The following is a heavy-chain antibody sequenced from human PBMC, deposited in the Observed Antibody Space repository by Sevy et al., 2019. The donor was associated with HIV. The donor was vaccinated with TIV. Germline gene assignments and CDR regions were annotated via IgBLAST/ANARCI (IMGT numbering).Heavy chain of an antibody. J-gene: IGHJ5*02. Sequence: SETLSLTCTVSGGSVNRGDYYWSWIRQHPEKGLEWIGYIFHTGRTYYNRSFKSRATISVDTSKNQFSLKLSLMTAADTAVYYCAREGTKGVWFDPWGQGTLVTVSS. CDR2: IFHTGRT. D-gene: IGHD3-16*01. CDR1: GGSVNRGDYY. V-gene: IGHV4-31*03. CDR3: AREGTKGVWFDP.